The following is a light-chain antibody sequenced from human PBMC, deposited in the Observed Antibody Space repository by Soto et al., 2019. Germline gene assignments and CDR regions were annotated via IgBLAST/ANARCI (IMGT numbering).Light chain of an antibody. CDR1: QSISTY. CDR3: QRYNNWPLT. Sequence: DIQMTQSPSALSASVGDRVTITCRASQSISTYLEWFQQKPGKAPKLLIYGASTLQSGVPPRFSGSGSGTDFTLTISSLQPEDFATYYCQRYNNWPLTFGGGTKVESK. V-gene: IGKV1-39*01. CDR2: GAS. J-gene: IGKJ4*01.